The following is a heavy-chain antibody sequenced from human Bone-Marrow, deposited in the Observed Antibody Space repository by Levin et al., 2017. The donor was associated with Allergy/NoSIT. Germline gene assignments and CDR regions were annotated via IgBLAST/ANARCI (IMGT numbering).Heavy chain of an antibody. D-gene: IGHD3-22*01. CDR1: GGSFSGYY. V-gene: IGHV4-34*01. J-gene: IGHJ6*02. CDR2: INHSGST. CDR3: ARVKGYDSSGDYKGRGMDV. Sequence: SQTLSLTCAVYGGSFSGYYWSWIRQPPGKGLEWIGEINHSGSTNYNPSLKSRVTISVDTSKNQFSLKLSSVTAADTAVYYCARVKGYDSSGDYKGRGMDVWGQGTTVTVSS.